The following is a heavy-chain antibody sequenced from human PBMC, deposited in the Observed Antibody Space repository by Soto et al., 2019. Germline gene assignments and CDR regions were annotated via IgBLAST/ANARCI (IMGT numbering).Heavy chain of an antibody. CDR3: ARGAGATQPIDY. CDR1: GFTFSSYS. J-gene: IGHJ4*02. D-gene: IGHD1-26*01. CDR2: ISSSSSYI. V-gene: IGHV3-21*01. Sequence: PGGSLRLSCAASGFTFSSYSMNWVRQAPGKGLEWVSSISSSSSYIYYADSVKGRFTISRDNAKNSLYLQMNSLRAEDTAVYYCARGAGATQPIDYWRQGTLVTVSS.